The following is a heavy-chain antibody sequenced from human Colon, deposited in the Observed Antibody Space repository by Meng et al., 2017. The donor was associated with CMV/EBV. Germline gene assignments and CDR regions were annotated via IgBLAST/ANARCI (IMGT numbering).Heavy chain of an antibody. Sequence: ASVKVSCKASGYTFTGYYMHWVRQAPGQGLEWMGWINPNSGGTNYAQKFQGRVIMTRDTAISSVSLELSRLRSDDTAVYYCARVVADSFGMDVWGQGTTVTVSS. V-gene: IGHV1-2*02. J-gene: IGHJ6*02. CDR1: GYTFTGYY. CDR2: INPNSGGT. D-gene: IGHD5-12*01. CDR3: ARVVADSFGMDV.